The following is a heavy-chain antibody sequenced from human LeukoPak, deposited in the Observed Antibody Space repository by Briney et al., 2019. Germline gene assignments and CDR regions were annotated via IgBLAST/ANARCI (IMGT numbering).Heavy chain of an antibody. V-gene: IGHV3-30*18. CDR1: GFTFSSSG. CDR3: AKDASSSGAFDI. CDR2: ISYDGSNK. Sequence: PSGGSLRLSCAASGFTFSSSGMHWVRQAPGKGLEWVAVISYDGSNKQYVDSVKGRFTISRDNAKNSLYLQMNSLRAEDMALYYCAKDASSSGAFDIWGQGTMVTVSS. D-gene: IGHD6-6*01. J-gene: IGHJ3*02.